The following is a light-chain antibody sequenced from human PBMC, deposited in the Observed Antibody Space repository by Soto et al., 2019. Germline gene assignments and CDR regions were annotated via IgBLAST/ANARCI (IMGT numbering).Light chain of an antibody. V-gene: IGKV4-1*01. Sequence: DIVMTQSPDSLAVSLGVRATTTCKSSRSVLYPSDKRNYLAWYQQKPGQPPKLLLYWASTRESGVPARFTGSGSGTDFTLTLNSLQVEDVAIYFCQQYYETPHTFGQGTKLEL. CDR2: WAS. CDR3: QQYYETPHT. J-gene: IGKJ2*01. CDR1: RSVLYPSDKRNY.